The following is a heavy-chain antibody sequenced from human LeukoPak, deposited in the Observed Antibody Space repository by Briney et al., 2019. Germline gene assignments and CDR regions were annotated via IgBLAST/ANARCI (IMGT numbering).Heavy chain of an antibody. CDR1: GFTLSYFG. CDR3: VRVAAAGKGFDY. J-gene: IGHJ4*02. CDR2: IIRTTTYI. D-gene: IGHD6-13*01. Sequence: GGSLRLSCAASGFTLSYFGMNWARQAPGKGLEWVSSIIRTTTYIYYADSVKGRFTISRDNAKNSLHLQMTNLRDEDTAVYYCVRVAAAGKGFDYWGQGTLVTVSS. V-gene: IGHV3-21*01.